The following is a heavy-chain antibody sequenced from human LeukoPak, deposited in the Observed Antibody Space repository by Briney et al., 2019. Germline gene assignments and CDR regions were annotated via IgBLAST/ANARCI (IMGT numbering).Heavy chain of an antibody. Sequence: SETLSLTCTVSGDSMNSYYWSWIRQPPGKGLEWIGYIYYIGSTHYNPSLQRRVTMSGDTSKNKFSLNLRSLTAADTAVYYCARHDLAAGPLYLVDCCGQAMVITAS. V-gene: IGHV4-59*08. CDR1: GDSMNSYY. CDR2: IYYIGST. D-gene: IGHD6-13*01. CDR3: ARHDLAAGPLYLVDC. J-gene: IGHJ5*01.